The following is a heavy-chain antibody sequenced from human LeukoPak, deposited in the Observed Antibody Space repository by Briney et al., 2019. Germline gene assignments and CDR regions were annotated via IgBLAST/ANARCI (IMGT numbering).Heavy chain of an antibody. V-gene: IGHV5-10-1*01. J-gene: IGHJ5*02. Sequence: GESLKISCKGSGYSFTSYWISWVRQMPGKGLEWMGRIDPSDSYTNYSPSFQGHVTISADKSISTAYLQWSSLKASDTAMYYRARRVYSGDWFDPWGQGTLVTVSS. CDR2: IDPSDSYT. D-gene: IGHD3-10*01. CDR1: GYSFTSYW. CDR3: ARRVYSGDWFDP.